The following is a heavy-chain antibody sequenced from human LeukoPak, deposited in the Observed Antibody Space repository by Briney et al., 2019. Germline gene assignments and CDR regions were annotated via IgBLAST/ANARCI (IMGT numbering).Heavy chain of an antibody. D-gene: IGHD3-22*01. CDR1: GGTFSSYA. J-gene: IGHJ4*02. CDR2: IIPIFGTA. CDR3: ARGWDYDSGGRPTAYVY. V-gene: IGHV1-69*13. Sequence: SVKVSCKASGGTFSSYAISWVRQAPGQGLEWMGGIIPIFGTANYAQKFQGKVTITADESTSTAYMELRSLRSDDTAVYYCARGWDYDSGGRPTAYVYWGQGTLVTVSS.